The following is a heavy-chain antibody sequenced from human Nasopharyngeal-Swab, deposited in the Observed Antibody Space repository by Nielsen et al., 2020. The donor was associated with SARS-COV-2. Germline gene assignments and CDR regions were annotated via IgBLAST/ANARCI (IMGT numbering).Heavy chain of an antibody. D-gene: IGHD3-10*01. Sequence: ASVKVSFKASGYTFTGYYMHWVRQAPGQGLEWMGWINPNSGGTSYAQKFQGRVTMTRDTSISTAYMELSGLRSDDTAVYYCARHANYYGSGSQYYYGMDVWGQGTTVTVSS. CDR3: ARHANYYGSGSQYYYGMDV. V-gene: IGHV1-2*02. CDR2: INPNSGGT. CDR1: GYTFTGYY. J-gene: IGHJ6*02.